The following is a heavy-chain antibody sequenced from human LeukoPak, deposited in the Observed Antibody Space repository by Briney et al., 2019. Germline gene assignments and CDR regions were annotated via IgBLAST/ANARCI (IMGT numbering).Heavy chain of an antibody. J-gene: IGHJ4*02. CDR1: GFTFSSYA. Sequence: GRSLRLSCAASGFTFSSYAMHWVRQAPGKGLEWVAVISYDGSNKYYADSVKGRFTISRDNSKNTLYLQMNGLRAEDTAVYYCASFLGGMVYWGQGTLVTVSS. CDR3: ASFLGGMVY. D-gene: IGHD2-8*01. CDR2: ISYDGSNK. V-gene: IGHV3-30*04.